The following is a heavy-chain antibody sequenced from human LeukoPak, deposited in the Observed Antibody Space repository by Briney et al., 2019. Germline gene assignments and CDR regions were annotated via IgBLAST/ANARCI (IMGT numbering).Heavy chain of an antibody. V-gene: IGHV4-30-2*01. Sequence: PSQTLSLTCAVSGGSISSGGYSWSWIRQPPGKGLEWIGYIYHSGSTYYNPSLKSRVTISADRSKNQFSLKLSSVTAADTAVYYCARLVRGALSLMDVWGQGTTVTVSS. J-gene: IGHJ6*02. D-gene: IGHD3-10*01. CDR3: ARLVRGALSLMDV. CDR2: IYHSGST. CDR1: GGSISSGGYS.